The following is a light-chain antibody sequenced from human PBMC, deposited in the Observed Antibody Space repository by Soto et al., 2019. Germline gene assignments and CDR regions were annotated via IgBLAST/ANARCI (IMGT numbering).Light chain of an antibody. Sequence: IVLTQSPATMSLSPGERATLSCRASQSVSSYLAWYQQKPGQAPRLLIYDASNRATGIPARFSGSGSGTDFTLTISGLENEDFAVYYCQRRSNWTLTFGGGTKVDIK. CDR1: QSVSSY. V-gene: IGKV3-11*01. CDR2: DAS. J-gene: IGKJ4*01. CDR3: QRRSNWTLT.